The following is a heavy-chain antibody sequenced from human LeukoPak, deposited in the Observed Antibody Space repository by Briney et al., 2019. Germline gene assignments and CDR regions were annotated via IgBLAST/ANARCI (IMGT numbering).Heavy chain of an antibody. CDR3: ARAQYSYGKSRSYFDY. CDR2: INHSGST. CDR1: GGSISSSSYY. D-gene: IGHD5-18*01. V-gene: IGHV4-39*07. Sequence: SETLSLTCTVSGGSISSSSYYWGWIRQPPGKGLEWIGEINHSGSTNYNPSLKSRVTISVDTSKNQFSLKLSSVTAADTAVYYCARAQYSYGKSRSYFDYWGQGTLVTVSS. J-gene: IGHJ4*02.